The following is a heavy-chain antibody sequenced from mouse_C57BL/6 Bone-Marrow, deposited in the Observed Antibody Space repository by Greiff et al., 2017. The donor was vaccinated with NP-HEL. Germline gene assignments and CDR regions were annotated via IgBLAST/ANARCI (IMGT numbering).Heavy chain of an antibody. CDR3: ARSGDYDKGAWFAY. D-gene: IGHD2-4*01. CDR1: GYTFTDYY. J-gene: IGHJ3*01. CDR2: INPYNGGT. V-gene: IGHV1-19*01. Sequence: EVQLQQSGPVLVKPGASVKMSCKASGYTFTDYYMNWVKQSHGKSLEWIGVINPYNGGTSYNQKFKGKATLTVDKSSSTAYMELNSLTSEDSAVYYCARSGDYDKGAWFAYWGQGTLVTVSA.